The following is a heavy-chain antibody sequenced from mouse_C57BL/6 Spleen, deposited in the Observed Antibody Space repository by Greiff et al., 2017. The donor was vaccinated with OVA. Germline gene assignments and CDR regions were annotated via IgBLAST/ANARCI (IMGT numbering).Heavy chain of an antibody. CDR2: IDPANGNT. Sequence: EVQLQQSVAELVRPGASVKLSCTASGFNIKNTYMHWVKQRPEQGLEWIGRIDPANGNTKYAPKFQGKATITADTSSNTAYLQLSSLTSEDTAIYYCARRKAYDGSGDYAMDYWGQGTSVTVSS. D-gene: IGHD2-3*01. CDR1: GFNIKNTY. CDR3: ARRKAYDGSGDYAMDY. V-gene: IGHV14-3*01. J-gene: IGHJ4*01.